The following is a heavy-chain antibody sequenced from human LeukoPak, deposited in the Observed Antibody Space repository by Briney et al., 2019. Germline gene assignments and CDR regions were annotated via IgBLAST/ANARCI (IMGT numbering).Heavy chain of an antibody. CDR2: IRYDGGKT. V-gene: IGHV3-30*02. D-gene: IGHD2-2*01. Sequence: GGSLRLSCAASGFSFTNYGMHWVRQAPGKGLEWVAFIRYDGGKTHYVDSVKGRFTVSRGNSNKTLYLQMNGLRAEDTAAYYCARDAPHCRITRCHTEAHNRYMDVWGKGTTVTVTS. J-gene: IGHJ6*03. CDR3: ARDAPHCRITRCHTEAHNRYMDV. CDR1: GFSFTNYG.